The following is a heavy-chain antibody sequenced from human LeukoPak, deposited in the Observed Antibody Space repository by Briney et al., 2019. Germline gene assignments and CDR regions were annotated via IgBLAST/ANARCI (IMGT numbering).Heavy chain of an antibody. CDR1: GFTFDDYA. CDR3: ARDTGTYYYDSSGYYWVC. Sequence: PGRSLRLSCAASGFTFDDYAMYWVRQAPGKGLEWVSGISWSSGNIGYADSVKGRFTISRDNAKNSLYLQMNSLRAEDTAVYYCARDTGTYYYDSSGYYWVCWGQGTLVTVSS. V-gene: IGHV3-9*01. D-gene: IGHD3-22*01. J-gene: IGHJ4*02. CDR2: ISWSSGNI.